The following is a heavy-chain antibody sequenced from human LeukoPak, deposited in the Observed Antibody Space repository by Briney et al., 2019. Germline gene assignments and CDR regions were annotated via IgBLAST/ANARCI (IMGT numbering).Heavy chain of an antibody. Sequence: PGGSLRLSCAASGFTFSSYGMHWVRQAPGKGLEWVAVIWYDGSNKYCADSVKGRFTISRDNSKNTLYLQMNSLRAEDTAVYYCARGGYDFWSGYFRYYFDYWGQGTLVTVSS. J-gene: IGHJ4*02. CDR2: IWYDGSNK. V-gene: IGHV3-33*01. D-gene: IGHD3-3*01. CDR1: GFTFSSYG. CDR3: ARGGYDFWSGYFRYYFDY.